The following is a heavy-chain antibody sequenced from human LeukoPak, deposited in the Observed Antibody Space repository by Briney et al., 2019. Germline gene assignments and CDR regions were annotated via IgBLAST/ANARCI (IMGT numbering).Heavy chain of an antibody. CDR2: ISSSSSTI. D-gene: IGHD5-24*01. Sequence: GGSLRLSCAASGFTFSSYSMNWVRQAPGKGLERVSYISSSSSTIYYADSVKGRFTISRDNAKNSLYLQMNSLRAEDTAVYYCAGGVRDGYNYGSSDIWGQGTMVTVSS. CDR1: GFTFSSYS. CDR3: AGGVRDGYNYGSSDI. V-gene: IGHV3-48*01. J-gene: IGHJ3*02.